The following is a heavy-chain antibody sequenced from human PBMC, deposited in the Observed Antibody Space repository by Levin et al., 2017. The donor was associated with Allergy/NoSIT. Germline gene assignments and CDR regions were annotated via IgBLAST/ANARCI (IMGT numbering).Heavy chain of an antibody. CDR3: ATDPPRGIAEEVGDY. V-gene: IGHV1-24*01. CDR1: GYTLTELS. Sequence: ASVKVSCKVSGYTLTELSMHWVRQAPGKGLEWMGGFDPEDGETIYAQKFQGRVTMTEDTSTDTAYMELSSLRSEDTAVYYCATDPPRGIAEEVGDYWGQGTLVTVSS. D-gene: IGHD6-13*01. CDR2: FDPEDGET. J-gene: IGHJ4*02.